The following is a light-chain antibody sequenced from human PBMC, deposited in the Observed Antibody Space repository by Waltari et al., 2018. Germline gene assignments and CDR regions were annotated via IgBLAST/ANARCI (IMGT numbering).Light chain of an antibody. CDR3: RSYTASNTFL. Sequence: QAALTQPPSVSGSPGQSVTISCTGTSSEIGGYNYVSWYQQHPDKAPKPMIYDVNKCPSGVSDGFSGSKSGTTASLTISEFQAEDEADYYCRSYTASNTFLFGGGTRLTVL. J-gene: IGLJ2*01. CDR1: SSEIGGYNY. CDR2: DVN. V-gene: IGLV2-11*01.